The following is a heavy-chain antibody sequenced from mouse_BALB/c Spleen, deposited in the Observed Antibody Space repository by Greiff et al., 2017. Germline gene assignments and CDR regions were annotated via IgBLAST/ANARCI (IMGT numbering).Heavy chain of an antibody. CDR1: GFNIKDTY. Sequence: VQLQQSGAELVKPGASVKLSCTASGFNIKDTYMHWVKQRPEQGLEWIGRIDPANGNTKYDPKFQGKATITADTSSNTAYLQLSSLTSEDTAVYYCARSNYHYYYAMDYWGQGTSVTVSS. J-gene: IGHJ4*01. D-gene: IGHD2-5*01. V-gene: IGHV14-3*02. CDR2: IDPANGNT. CDR3: ARSNYHYYYAMDY.